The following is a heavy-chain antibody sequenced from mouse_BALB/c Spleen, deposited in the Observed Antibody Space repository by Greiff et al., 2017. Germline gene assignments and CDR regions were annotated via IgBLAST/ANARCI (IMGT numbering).Heavy chain of an antibody. CDR3: ARYPFYAMDY. CDR1: GFTFSSFG. Sequence: EVQLMESGGGLVQPGGSRKLSCAASGFTFSSFGMHWVRQAPEKGLEWVAYISSGSSTIYYADTVKGRFTISRDNPKNTLFLQMTSLRSEDTAMYYCARYPFYAMDYWGQGTSVTVSS. J-gene: IGHJ4*01. V-gene: IGHV5-17*02. CDR2: ISSGSSTI.